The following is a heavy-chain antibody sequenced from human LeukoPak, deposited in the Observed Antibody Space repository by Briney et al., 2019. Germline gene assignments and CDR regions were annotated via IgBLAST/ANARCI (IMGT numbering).Heavy chain of an antibody. CDR3: ARNSVPVTIYYYYYGMDV. Sequence: PSETLSLTCAVYGRSFSGYYWSWIRQPPGKGLEWIGEINHSGSTNYNPSLKSRVTISVDTSKNQFSLKLSSVTAADTAVYYCARNSVPVTIYYYYYGMDVWGQGTTVTVSS. CDR1: GRSFSGYY. V-gene: IGHV4-34*01. CDR2: INHSGST. D-gene: IGHD4-4*01. J-gene: IGHJ6*02.